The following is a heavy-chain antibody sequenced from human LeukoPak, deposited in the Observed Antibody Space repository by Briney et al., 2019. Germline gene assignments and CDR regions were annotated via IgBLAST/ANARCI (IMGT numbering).Heavy chain of an antibody. CDR2: IYYSGST. CDR3: ARQSRVQLWTSYWYFDL. J-gene: IGHJ2*01. CDR1: GGSISTYY. Sequence: PSETLSLTCTVSGGSISTYYWSWIRQPPGKGLEWIGYIYYSGSTNYNPSLKSRVTISVDTSKNQFSLKLSSVTAADTAVYYCARQSRVQLWTSYWYFDLWGRGTLVTVSS. V-gene: IGHV4-59*01. D-gene: IGHD5-18*01.